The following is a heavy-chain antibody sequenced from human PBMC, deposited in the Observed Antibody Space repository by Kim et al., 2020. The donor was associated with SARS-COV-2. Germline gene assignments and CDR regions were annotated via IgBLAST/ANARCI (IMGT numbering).Heavy chain of an antibody. Sequence: YADSVKGRFTISRDNSKNTLYLQMNSLRAEDTAVYYCAKGPPGYSGYEGYWGQGTLVTVSS. CDR3: AKGPPGYSGYEGY. J-gene: IGHJ4*02. D-gene: IGHD5-12*01. V-gene: IGHV3-23*01.